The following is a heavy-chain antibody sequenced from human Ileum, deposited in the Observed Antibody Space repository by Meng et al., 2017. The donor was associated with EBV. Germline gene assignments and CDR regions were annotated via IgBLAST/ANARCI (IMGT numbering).Heavy chain of an antibody. CDR1: GGSFSGYY. J-gene: IGHJ4*02. CDR2: INHSGST. V-gene: IGHV4-34*01. CDR3: ARGFYTYGSSCFDY. D-gene: IGHD6-13*01. Sequence: VQVRQWGAGLLNPSETLSLACAVYGGSFSGYYWTWIRQPPGKGLEWIGEINHSGSTNYNPSLKSRVTISVDKNPFSLKLSSVTAADTAVYYCARGFYTYGSSCFDYWGQGTLVTVSS.